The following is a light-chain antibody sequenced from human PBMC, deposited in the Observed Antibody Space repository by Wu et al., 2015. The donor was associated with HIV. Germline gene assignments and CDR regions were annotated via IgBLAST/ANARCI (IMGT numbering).Light chain of an antibody. CDR1: QSFHNVENF. J-gene: IGKJ2*01. CDR2: AAS. CDR3: QQSVENPYN. Sequence: DIQMTQSPSSVSASIGDRVTISCRASQSFHNVENFLNWYQQKPGKAPKLIIFAASSLSSGVPSRFSGSVSGTAFSLNIASVQPEDLGTYYCQQSVENPYNFGQGTTLEIK. V-gene: IGKV1-39*01.